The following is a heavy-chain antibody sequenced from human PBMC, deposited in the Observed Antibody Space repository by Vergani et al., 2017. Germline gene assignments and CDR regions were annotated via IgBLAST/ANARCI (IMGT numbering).Heavy chain of an antibody. Sequence: VQLLESGGGLVKPGGSLRLSCAASGFTFSDYYMSWIRQAPGKGLEWVSYISSSSSYTNYADSVKGRFTISRDNAKNSLYLQMNSLRAEDTAVYYCARGGIAVAGRLSNWGQGTLVTVSS. D-gene: IGHD6-19*01. J-gene: IGHJ4*02. V-gene: IGHV3-11*06. CDR3: ARGGIAVAGRLSN. CDR2: ISSSSSYT. CDR1: GFTFSDYY.